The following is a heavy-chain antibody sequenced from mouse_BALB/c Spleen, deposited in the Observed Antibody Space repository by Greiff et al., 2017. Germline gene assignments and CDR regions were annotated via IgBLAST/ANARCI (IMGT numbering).Heavy chain of an antibody. V-gene: IGHV6-6*02. Sequence: EVKVEESGGGLVQPGGSMKLSCVASGFTFSNYWMNWVRQSPEKGLEWVAEIRLKSNNYATHYAESVKGRFTISRDDSKSSVYLQMNNLRAEDTGIYYCTSNWALYAMDYWGQGTSVTVSS. CDR1: GFTFSNYW. CDR3: TSNWALYAMDY. J-gene: IGHJ4*01. D-gene: IGHD4-1*01. CDR2: IRLKSNNYAT.